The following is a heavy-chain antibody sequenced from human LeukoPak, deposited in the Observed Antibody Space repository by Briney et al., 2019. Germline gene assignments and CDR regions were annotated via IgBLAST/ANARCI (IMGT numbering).Heavy chain of an antibody. J-gene: IGHJ4*02. D-gene: IGHD5-24*01. Sequence: PSEALSLTCNVSGDSISSGDYYWSWIRQPPGQGLEWIGYICYSGSTYYNPSLKSRVTISVDTSKNQFSLELSSVTAADTAVYFCARDRDGYNFIDYWGQGTLVTVSS. V-gene: IGHV4-30-4*08. CDR3: ARDRDGYNFIDY. CDR1: GDSISSGDYY. CDR2: ICYSGST.